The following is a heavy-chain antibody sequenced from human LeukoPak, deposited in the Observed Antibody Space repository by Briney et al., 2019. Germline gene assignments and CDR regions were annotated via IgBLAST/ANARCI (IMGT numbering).Heavy chain of an antibody. J-gene: IGHJ6*03. CDR2: IYTSGCA. CDR1: GVSFSSYF. D-gene: IGHD2-8*01. Sequence: SETLSLTCTVSGVSFSSYFWSWVRQPAGGGLEWIGRIYTSGCANYNPSLKSRVTISVDTSKNQFSLKLSSVTAADTAVYYCARVGCTNGVCYYYYYMDVWGKGTTVTVSS. CDR3: ARVGCTNGVCYYYYYMDV. V-gene: IGHV4-4*07.